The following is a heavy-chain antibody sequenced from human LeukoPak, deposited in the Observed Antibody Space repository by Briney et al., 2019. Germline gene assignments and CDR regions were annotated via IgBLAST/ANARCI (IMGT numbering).Heavy chain of an antibody. CDR2: IPHDGSNK. Sequence: GGSLRLSCAASGFTFNSYGMHWVRQAPGKGLEWVAVIPHDGSNKYYADSVKGRFTISRDNSKNTLYLQMNSLRAEDTAVYYCAKEYSFDWFSFDIWGQGTMVTVSS. D-gene: IGHD3-9*01. CDR1: GFTFNSYG. J-gene: IGHJ3*02. V-gene: IGHV3-30*18. CDR3: AKEYSFDWFSFDI.